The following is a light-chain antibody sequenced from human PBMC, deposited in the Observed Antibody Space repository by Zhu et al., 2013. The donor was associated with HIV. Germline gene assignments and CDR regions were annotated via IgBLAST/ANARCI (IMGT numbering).Light chain of an antibody. CDR2: EVT. V-gene: IGLV2-14*02. J-gene: IGLJ2*01. CDR1: SSDVGSYNL. CDR3: SSYTSSSTVV. Sequence: QSALTQPASVSGSPGQSITISCTGTSSDVGSYNLVSWYQQYPGKAPKFIIYEVTQRPSGVSNRFSGSKSGNTASLTISGLQAEDEADYYCSSYTSSSTVVFGGGTKLTVL.